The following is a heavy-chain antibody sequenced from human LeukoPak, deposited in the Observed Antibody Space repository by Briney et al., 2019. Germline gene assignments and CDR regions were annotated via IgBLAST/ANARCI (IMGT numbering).Heavy chain of an antibody. V-gene: IGHV1-2*02. D-gene: IGHD6-13*01. CDR2: INPNSGGT. Sequence: ASVTVSFKASGCTFTGYYMHWVRQAPGQGLEWMGWINPNSGGTNYAQKFQGRVTMTRDTSISTAYMELSRLRSDDTAVYYCARERSDPYSSSCLDYWGQGTLVTVSS. CDR3: ARERSDPYSSSCLDY. J-gene: IGHJ4*02. CDR1: GCTFTGYY.